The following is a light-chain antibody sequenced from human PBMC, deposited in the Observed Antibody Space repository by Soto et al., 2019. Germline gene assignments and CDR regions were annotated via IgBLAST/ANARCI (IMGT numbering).Light chain of an antibody. CDR2: DVS. CDR1: QTVERW. V-gene: IGKV1-5*01. Sequence: DVQMTQSPSTLSASVADRVTITCRASQTVERWLAWYQQRPGKAPNLLISDVSSLESGVPSRFSGSGSATEFTLTISGLQPDDFATYYCQQYKDSMWPFGQGTK. J-gene: IGKJ1*01. CDR3: QQYKDSMWP.